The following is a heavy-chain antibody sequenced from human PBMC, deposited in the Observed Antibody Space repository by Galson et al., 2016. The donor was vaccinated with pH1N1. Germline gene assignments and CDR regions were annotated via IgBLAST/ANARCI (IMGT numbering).Heavy chain of an antibody. CDR1: GYSISSGSY. J-gene: IGHJ3*02. CDR2: IYHSGST. V-gene: IGHV4-38-2*01. D-gene: IGHD4-23*01. Sequence: SETLSLTCAVTGYSISSGSYWGWIRQPPGKGLEWIGSIYHSGSTYYNPSLKSRVTISADTSKNQVSLKLRSVTAADTAVYYCATYRGSVVDAFEIWGQGTMVTVSS. CDR3: ATYRGSVVDAFEI.